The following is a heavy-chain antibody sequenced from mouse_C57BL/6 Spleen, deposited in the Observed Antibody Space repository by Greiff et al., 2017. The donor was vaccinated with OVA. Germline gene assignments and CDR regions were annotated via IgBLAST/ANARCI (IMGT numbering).Heavy chain of an antibody. V-gene: IGHV1-18*01. CDR1: GYTFTDYN. CDR3: ARSDDGYPNYYAMDY. CDR2: INPNNGGT. Sequence: EVQLQQSGPELVKPGASVKIPCKASGYTFTDYNMDWVKQSHGKSLEWIGDINPNNGGTIYNQKFKGKATLTVDKSSSTAYMELRSLTSEDTAVYYCARSDDGYPNYYAMDYWGQGTSVTVSS. J-gene: IGHJ4*01. D-gene: IGHD2-3*01.